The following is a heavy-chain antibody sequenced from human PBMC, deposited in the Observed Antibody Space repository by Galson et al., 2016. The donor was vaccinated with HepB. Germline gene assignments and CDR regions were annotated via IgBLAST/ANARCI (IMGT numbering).Heavy chain of an antibody. CDR1: GFVFRAYG. CDR3: VKGGSRQLVRSFHY. V-gene: IGHV3-30*18. D-gene: IGHD6-6*01. Sequence: SLRLSCAASGFVFRAYGMHWVRQSPGKGLEWVSTISFNGTNQYYPDSVKGRFTISRDNSNNTLYLQLNRLTSDDAALYYCVKGGSRQLVRSFHYWGQVTRVTVSS. CDR2: ISFNGTNQ. J-gene: IGHJ1*01.